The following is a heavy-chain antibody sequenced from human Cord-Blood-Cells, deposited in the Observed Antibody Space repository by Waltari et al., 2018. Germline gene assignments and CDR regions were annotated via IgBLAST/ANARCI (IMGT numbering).Heavy chain of an antibody. V-gene: IGHV1-8*03. CDR2: MNPNSGNT. J-gene: IGHJ4*02. Sequence: QVQLVQSGAEVKKPGASVQVSCKASGYTFTRYAINWVRQSTGQGLEWMGWMNPNSGNTGYAQKFQGRVTITRNTSISTAYMELSSLRSEDTAVYYCARGVGEMTTVTFDYWGQGTLVTVSS. D-gene: IGHD4-17*01. CDR1: GYTFTRYA. CDR3: ARGVGEMTTVTFDY.